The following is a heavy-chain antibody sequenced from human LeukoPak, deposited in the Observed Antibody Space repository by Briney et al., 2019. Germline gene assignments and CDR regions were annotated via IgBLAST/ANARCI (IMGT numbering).Heavy chain of an antibody. D-gene: IGHD6-13*01. V-gene: IGHV6-1*01. J-gene: IGHJ5*02. CDR2: TYYRSKWYN. CDR1: GDSVSSNSAA. CDR3: ARDGMRRQRLVDDSRWFDP. Sequence: SQTLSLTCAISGDSVSSNSAAWNWVRQSPSRGLEWLGRTYYRSKWYNDYAVSVKSRITINPDTSKNQFSLQLNSVTPEDTAVYYCARDGMRRQRLVDDSRWFDPWGQGTLVTVSS.